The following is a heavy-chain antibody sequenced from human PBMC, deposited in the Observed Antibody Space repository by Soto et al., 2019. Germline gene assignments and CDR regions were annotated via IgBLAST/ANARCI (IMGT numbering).Heavy chain of an antibody. CDR1: GGTFSSYA. Sequence: ASVKVSCKASGGTFSSYAISWVRQAPGQGLEWMGGIIPIFGTANYAQKFQGRVTITADESTSTAYMELSSLRSEDTAVYYCARGYCSSTSCYSDGYYYYYGMDVLGQGTTVTVSS. CDR3: ARGYCSSTSCYSDGYYYYYGMDV. J-gene: IGHJ6*02. V-gene: IGHV1-69*13. CDR2: IIPIFGTA. D-gene: IGHD2-2*01.